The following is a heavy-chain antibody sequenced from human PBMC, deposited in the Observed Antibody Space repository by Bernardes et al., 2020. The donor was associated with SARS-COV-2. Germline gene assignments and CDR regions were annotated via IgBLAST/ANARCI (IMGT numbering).Heavy chain of an antibody. CDR2: IYWDDDK. CDR3: AHEANMGLPVVEVSCDY. Sequence: SGPTLVKPTQTLTLTCAFSGFSLSTSAVGVGWIRQPPGKALEWLALIYWDDDKRYSPSLKTRLIITKDTSKNQVVRTMTNMDPVDTATYYCAHEANMGLPVVEVSCDYRGKGTLVTVSS. CDR1: GFSLSTSAVG. J-gene: IGHJ4*02. V-gene: IGHV2-5*02. D-gene: IGHD3-16*02.